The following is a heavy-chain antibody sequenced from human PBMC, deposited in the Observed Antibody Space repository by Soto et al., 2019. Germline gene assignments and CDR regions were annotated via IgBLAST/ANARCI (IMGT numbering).Heavy chain of an antibody. D-gene: IGHD3-22*01. CDR3: AGRRPYYFDSSPYVEDY. CDR2: ICNSGST. V-gene: IGHV4-59*03. J-gene: IGHJ4*02. Sequence: PSETLSLTCTVSGGSIRSYCWTWIRQPPGEGLEWIGCICNSGSTNYNPSLKSRVDISVDTPANQFSLRLSSVTAADTAVYYCAGRRPYYFDSSPYVEDYWGQGTLVTVSS. CDR1: GGSIRSYC.